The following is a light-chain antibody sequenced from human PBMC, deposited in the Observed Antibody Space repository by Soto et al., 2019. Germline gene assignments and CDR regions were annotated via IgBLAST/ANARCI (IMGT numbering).Light chain of an antibody. CDR2: DVS. J-gene: IGLJ1*01. V-gene: IGLV2-14*01. CDR1: SSDVGGYNY. Sequence: SVLTQPSSVSRSPGQSITISCTGTSSDVGGYNYVSWYQQHPGKAPKLMIYDVSNRPSGVSNRFSGSKSGNTASLTISGLQAEDEADYYCSSYTSSSTQVFGTGTKVTVL. CDR3: SSYTSSSTQV.